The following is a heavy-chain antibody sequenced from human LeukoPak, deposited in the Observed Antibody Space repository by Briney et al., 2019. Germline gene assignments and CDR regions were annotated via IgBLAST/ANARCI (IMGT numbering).Heavy chain of an antibody. J-gene: IGHJ6*02. CDR3: ARDSGSDIYYFYGISV. V-gene: IGHV4-61*02. CDR1: GGSISSGSYY. D-gene: IGHD3-22*01. CDR2: NYISGTT. Sequence: PSQTLTLTCTVSGGSISSGSYYWNWIRQPAGKGLEWIGRNYISGTTNYNPSLKSRVTMSIDTSKKQLSLKLSSVTAADTAVYYYARDSGSDIYYFYGISVWGQGTTVTVSS.